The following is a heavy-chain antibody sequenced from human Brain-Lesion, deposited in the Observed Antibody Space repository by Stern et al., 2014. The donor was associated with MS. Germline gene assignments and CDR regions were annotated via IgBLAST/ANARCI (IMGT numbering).Heavy chain of an antibody. Sequence: QVQLQESGPGLVKPSQTLSLSCTVSGGSISSGGYYWSWIRQPAGKGLEWIGRIFNRGSPSYTPSLKSRVTKSIDTSKNQFSLRLNSMTAADTAVYYCARGRVVPGFQYYATDVWGQGTTVIVSS. CDR2: IFNRGSP. J-gene: IGHJ6*02. CDR3: ARGRVVPGFQYYATDV. CDR1: GGSISSGGYY. V-gene: IGHV4-61*02. D-gene: IGHD2-2*01.